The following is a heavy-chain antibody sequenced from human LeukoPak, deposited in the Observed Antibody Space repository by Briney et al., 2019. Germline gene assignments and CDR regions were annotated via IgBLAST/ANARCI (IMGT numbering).Heavy chain of an antibody. CDR1: GFTFSSYG. J-gene: IGHJ3*02. V-gene: IGHV3-30*18. CDR3: AKDLGYYDSSGYLAGDAFDI. Sequence: GGSLRLSCAASGFTFSSYGMHWVRQAPGKGLGWVAVISYDGSNKYYADSVKGRFTISRDNSKNTLYLQMNSLRAEDTAVYYCAKDLGYYDSSGYLAGDAFDIWGQGTMVTVSS. D-gene: IGHD3-22*01. CDR2: ISYDGSNK.